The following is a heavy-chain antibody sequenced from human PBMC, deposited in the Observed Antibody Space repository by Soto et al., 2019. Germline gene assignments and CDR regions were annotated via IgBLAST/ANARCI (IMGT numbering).Heavy chain of an antibody. J-gene: IGHJ6*02. D-gene: IGHD4-4*01. CDR3: ANLGSRLEPYRNYYYGMDV. V-gene: IGHV1-69*13. CDR1: GGTFSSYA. CDR2: IIPIFGTA. Sequence: SVKVSCKASGGTFSSYAISWVRQAPGQGLEWMGGIIPIFGTANYAQKFQGRVTITADESTSTAYMELSSLRSEDTAVYYCANLGSRLEPYRNYYYGMDVWGQGTTVTVSS.